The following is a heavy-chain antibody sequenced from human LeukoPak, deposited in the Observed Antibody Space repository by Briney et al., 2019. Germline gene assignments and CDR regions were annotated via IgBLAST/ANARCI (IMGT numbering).Heavy chain of an antibody. Sequence: SETLSLTCAVYDGSFSGYYWSWIRQPPGKGLEWVGEINRSGGTNYNPSLKSRVTISVDTSKNHFSLKLSSVTAADTAVYYCAREGGSGSLMSYYYYYMDVWGKGTTVTVSS. CDR2: INRSGGT. V-gene: IGHV4-34*01. D-gene: IGHD3-10*01. CDR1: DGSFSGYY. J-gene: IGHJ6*03. CDR3: AREGGSGSLMSYYYYYMDV.